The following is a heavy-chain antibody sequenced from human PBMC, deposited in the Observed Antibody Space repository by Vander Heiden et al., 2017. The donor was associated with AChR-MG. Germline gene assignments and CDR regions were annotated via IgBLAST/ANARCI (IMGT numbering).Heavy chain of an antibody. V-gene: IGHV2-5*01. CDR1: GFSLSTSGVG. J-gene: IGHJ6*03. D-gene: IGHD3-9*01. Sequence: QITLKESGPTLVKPTQTLTLTCTFSGFSLSTSGVGVGWIRQPPGKALEWLALIYWNDDKRYSPSLKSRLTITKDTSKNQVVLTMTNMDPVDTATYYCAHSGIIYDILTGYYYYYYMDVWGKGTTVTVSS. CDR3: AHSGIIYDILTGYYYYYYMDV. CDR2: IYWNDDK.